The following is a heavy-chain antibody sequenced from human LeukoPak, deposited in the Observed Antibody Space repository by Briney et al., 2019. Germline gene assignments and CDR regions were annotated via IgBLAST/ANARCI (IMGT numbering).Heavy chain of an antibody. CDR2: ISADNGNT. J-gene: IGHJ5*02. CDR3: ARLCSIRWCLHDWFDP. Sequence: ASVKASCKASGYTFTSYAISCVRQAPGQRLECMGWISADNGNTAYAQRFQGRVTMTTDTSTSTAYMELRSLRSDDTAVYYCARLCSIRWCLHDWFDPWGQGTLVTVSS. V-gene: IGHV1-18*01. D-gene: IGHD2-21*01. CDR1: GYTFTSYA.